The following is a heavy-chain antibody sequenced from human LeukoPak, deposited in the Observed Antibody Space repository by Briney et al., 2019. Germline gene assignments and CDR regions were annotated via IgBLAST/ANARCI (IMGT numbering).Heavy chain of an antibody. CDR2: INSDGSST. CDR1: GFTFSSYW. Sequence: TGGSLRLSCAASGFTFSSYWMHWVRQAPGKGLVWVSRINSDGSSTSYADSVKGRFTISRDNAKNTLYLQMNSLRAEDTAVYYCATRMSSSSLLDYWGQGTLVTVSS. J-gene: IGHJ4*02. V-gene: IGHV3-74*01. CDR3: ATRMSSSSLLDY. D-gene: IGHD6-6*01.